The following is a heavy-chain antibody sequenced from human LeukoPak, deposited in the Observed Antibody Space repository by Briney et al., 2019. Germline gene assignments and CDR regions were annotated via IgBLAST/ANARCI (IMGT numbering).Heavy chain of an antibody. CDR1: GFTFSSYA. CDR3: AKVSAWAMVGATYFDY. CDR2: ISGNSGST. J-gene: IGHJ4*02. D-gene: IGHD1-26*01. V-gene: IGHV3-23*01. Sequence: GGSLRLSCAASGFTFSSYAMSWVRQAPGKGLEWLSSISGNSGSTYYADSVKGRFTTSRDNSKNTVYLQMNSLRAEDTAVYYCAKVSAWAMVGATYFDYWGQGTLVTVSS.